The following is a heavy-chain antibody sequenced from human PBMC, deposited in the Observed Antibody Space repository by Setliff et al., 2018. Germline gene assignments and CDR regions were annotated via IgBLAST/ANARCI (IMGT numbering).Heavy chain of an antibody. J-gene: IGHJ4*02. CDR2: IRQDGFEK. V-gene: IGHV3-7*03. CDR3: VRDVSRWLQFLGSFDQ. D-gene: IGHD5-12*01. CDR1: GFMFRGYL. Sequence: LRLSCAASGFMFRGYLMAWVRQAPGKGLEWVASIRQDGFEKHYVDSVKGRFTISRDNGEDSMYLQMSSLRAEDTAVYYCVRDVSRWLQFLGSFDQWGQGTLVTVSS.